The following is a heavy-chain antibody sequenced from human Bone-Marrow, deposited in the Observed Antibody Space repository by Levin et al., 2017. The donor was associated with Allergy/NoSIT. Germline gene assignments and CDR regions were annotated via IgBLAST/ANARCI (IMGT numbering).Heavy chain of an antibody. CDR2: IDPSDSYT. V-gene: IGHV5-10-1*01. D-gene: IGHD3-10*01. CDR1: GYRFTTYW. CDR3: ARLVGDNYYGSGSYGTYFDY. J-gene: IGHJ4*02. Sequence: RGESLKISCKGSGYRFTTYWISWVRQMPGKGLEWMGRIDPSDSYTNYSPSFQGHVTISADKSINTAYLQWSSLQASDTAMYYCARLVGDNYYGSGSYGTYFDYWGQGTLVTVSS.